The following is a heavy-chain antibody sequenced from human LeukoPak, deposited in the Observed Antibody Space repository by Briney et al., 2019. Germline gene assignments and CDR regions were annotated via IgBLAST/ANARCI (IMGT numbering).Heavy chain of an antibody. J-gene: IGHJ4*02. CDR1: GFTFSNAW. Sequence: TGGSLRLSCAASGFTFSNAWMSWVRQAPGKGLEWVGRIKSKTDAETADYAAPVKGRFTISRDDSKNTLYLQMKSLRAEDTAVYYCAKDLGYYSSGSFPSDYWGQGTLVTVSS. CDR2: IKSKTDAETA. D-gene: IGHD3-10*01. CDR3: AKDLGYYSSGSFPSDY. V-gene: IGHV3-15*01.